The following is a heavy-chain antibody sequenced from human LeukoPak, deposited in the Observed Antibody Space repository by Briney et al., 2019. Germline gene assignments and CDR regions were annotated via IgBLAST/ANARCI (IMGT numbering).Heavy chain of an antibody. CDR3: TTHPEEGYFDWLPGY. J-gene: IGHJ4*02. CDR2: IIPIFGTA. V-gene: IGHV1-69*13. CDR1: GGTFSSYA. Sequence: ASVKVSCKASGGTFSSYAISWVRQAPGQGLEWMGGIIPIFGTANYAQKFQGRVTITADESTSTAYMELSSLRSEDTAVYYCTTHPEEGYFDWLPGYWGQGTLVTVSS. D-gene: IGHD3-9*01.